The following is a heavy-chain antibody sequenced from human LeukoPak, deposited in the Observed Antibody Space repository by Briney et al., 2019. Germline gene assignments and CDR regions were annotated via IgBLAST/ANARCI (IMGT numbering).Heavy chain of an antibody. CDR1: GFTFSTYA. CDR2: ISGGGESI. J-gene: IGHJ4*02. CDR3: AKDPKLSIVVVPAAGE. D-gene: IGHD2-2*01. Sequence: GGSLRLSCAASGFTFSTYAMSWVRQAPGKGLEWVSVISGGGESISYADSVKDRFTVSRDNSKSTLYLQTNSLRAEDTAVYYCAKDPKLSIVVVPAAGEWGQGTLVTVSS. V-gene: IGHV3-23*01.